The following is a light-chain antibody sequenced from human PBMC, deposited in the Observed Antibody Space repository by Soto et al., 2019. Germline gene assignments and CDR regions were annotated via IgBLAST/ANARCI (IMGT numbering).Light chain of an antibody. Sequence: QSVLTQPPSASGTPGQRVTISCSGSSSNIGSNTVNWYQQLPGTAPKLLIYSNNQRPSGVPARFSGSKSGTSASLAISGLQSEDEADYYCAGWDDSLNGYVFGTGTKVTVL. CDR3: AGWDDSLNGYV. CDR1: SSNIGSNT. J-gene: IGLJ1*01. V-gene: IGLV1-44*01. CDR2: SNN.